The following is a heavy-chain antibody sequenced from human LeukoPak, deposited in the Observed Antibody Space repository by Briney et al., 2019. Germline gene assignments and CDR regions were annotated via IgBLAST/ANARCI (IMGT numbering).Heavy chain of an antibody. CDR2: VYYSGST. J-gene: IGHJ4*02. CDR3: ARDNDSSGFNEY. CDR1: GGSISRYY. Sequence: PSETLSLTFTVSGGSISRYYWSWIRQPPGKGLEWIGYVYYSGSTNYNPSLKSRVTISVDTSKNQFSLKLSSVTAADTAVYYCARDNDSSGFNEYWGQGTLVTVSS. D-gene: IGHD3-22*01. V-gene: IGHV4-59*01.